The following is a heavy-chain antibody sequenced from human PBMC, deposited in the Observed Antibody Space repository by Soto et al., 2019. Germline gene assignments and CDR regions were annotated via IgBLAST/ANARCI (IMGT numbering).Heavy chain of an antibody. CDR1: GGSISSSTYY. CDR3: ARMGDFWSGPGELDP. CDR2: VYYNGFT. V-gene: IGHV4-39*01. J-gene: IGHJ5*02. Sequence: QLQLRESGPGLVKPSETLSLTCTVSGGSISSSTYYWAWNRQSPGKGLEWIGSVYYNGFTYYNPSLTSRVTISVDTSKNQFSLTLTSVTAADTAVYYCARMGDFWSGPGELDPWGQGTLVTVSS. D-gene: IGHD3-3*01.